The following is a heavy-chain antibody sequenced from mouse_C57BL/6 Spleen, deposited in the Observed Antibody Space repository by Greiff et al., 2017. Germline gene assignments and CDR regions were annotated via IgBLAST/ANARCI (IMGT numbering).Heavy chain of an antibody. D-gene: IGHD1-1*01. V-gene: IGHV1-54*01. J-gene: IGHJ2*01. CDR1: GYAFTNYL. Sequence: QVQLQQSGAELVRPGTSVKVSCKASGYAFTNYLIEWVKQRPGQGLEWIGVINPGSGGTNYNEKFKGKATLTADKSSSTAYMQLSSLTSEDSAVYVCARSRGSITTVVAPFDYWGQGTTLTVSS. CDR2: INPGSGGT. CDR3: ARSRGSITTVVAPFDY.